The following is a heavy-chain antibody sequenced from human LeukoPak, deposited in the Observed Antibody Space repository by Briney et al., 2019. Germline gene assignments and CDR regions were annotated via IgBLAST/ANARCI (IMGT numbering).Heavy chain of an antibody. CDR2: ISGRDSNT. Sequence: GGSLRLSCAASGFTFSIYGMSWVRQAPGKGLEWVSTISGRDSNTYYADSVEGRFIISRDNSRNTLYLQMNSLRAEDTAVYYCARRSDYGGNGNYFDYWGQRTPVTVSS. V-gene: IGHV3-23*01. D-gene: IGHD4-23*01. J-gene: IGHJ4*02. CDR1: GFTFSIYG. CDR3: ARRSDYGGNGNYFDY.